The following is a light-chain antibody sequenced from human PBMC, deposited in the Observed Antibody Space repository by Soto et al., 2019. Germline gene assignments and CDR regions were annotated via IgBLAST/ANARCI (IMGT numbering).Light chain of an antibody. CDR3: QQSFSRPMYT. J-gene: IGKJ2*01. CDR2: AAS. CDR1: QSINTY. V-gene: IGKV1-39*01. Sequence: DIQMTQSPSSLSASVGDRVMITRRASQSINTYLNWYQQKPGTAPKLLIYAASTLQSGVPSRFSGSGSGTDFTLTISNLQPEDFATFYCQQSFSRPMYTFGQGTKLEIK.